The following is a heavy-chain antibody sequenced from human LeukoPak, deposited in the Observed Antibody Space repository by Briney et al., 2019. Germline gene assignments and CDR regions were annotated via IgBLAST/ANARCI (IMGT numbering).Heavy chain of an antibody. V-gene: IGHV4-39*01. CDR1: GGSISSSSYY. CDR2: IYYSGST. D-gene: IGHD3-9*01. J-gene: IGHJ4*02. CDR3: ARGDILAGYFLH. Sequence: SETLSLTCTGSGGSISSSSYYWGWIRQPPGKGLEWIGSIYYSGSTYYNPSPKSRVTISVDTSKNQFSLKLSSVTAADTAVYYCARGDILAGYFLHWGQGTLVTVSS.